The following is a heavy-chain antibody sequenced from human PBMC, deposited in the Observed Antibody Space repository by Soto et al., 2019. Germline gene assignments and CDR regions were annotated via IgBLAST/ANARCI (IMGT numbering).Heavy chain of an antibody. Sequence: QVQLVQSGAEVKKPGASVKVSCKASGYTFTSYGITWVRQAPGQGLEWMGWISAYNGNTNYAQKLQGRVTMTTYTATSIAYRDLRTLRSAETAVWYCTREANSSCEDYWCQGTRVTVSS. D-gene: IGHD6-13*01. V-gene: IGHV1-18*01. CDR1: GYTFTSYG. CDR3: TREANSSCEDY. CDR2: ISAYNGNT. J-gene: IGHJ4*02.